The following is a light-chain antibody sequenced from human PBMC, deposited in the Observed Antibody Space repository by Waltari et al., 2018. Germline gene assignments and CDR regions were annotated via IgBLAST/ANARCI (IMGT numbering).Light chain of an antibody. CDR3: QQSHGTPYT. V-gene: IGKV1-39*01. J-gene: IGKJ2*01. Sequence: DIQMTPSPSSLSASVGDRVTITCRASQRIGVYLNWYRHKPGQAPTLLIFGASNLQGGVPSRFTGGGSGTEFTLTIMSLQPEDFATYYCQQSHGTPYTFGQGTKVE. CDR2: GAS. CDR1: QRIGVY.